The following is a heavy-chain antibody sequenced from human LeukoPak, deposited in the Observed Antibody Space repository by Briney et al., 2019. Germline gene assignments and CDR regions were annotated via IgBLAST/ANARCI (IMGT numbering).Heavy chain of an antibody. D-gene: IGHD6-19*01. Sequence: GSLRLSCTASGFTFSSYWMHWVRQPPGKGLEWIAEIDHSGRTNFNRSLKSRVTISVDTSKNHFSLKLSSVTAADTAVYYCARKGLTKPLSVAVDFDSWAQGTLVTVSS. J-gene: IGHJ4*02. V-gene: IGHV4-34*01. CDR3: ARKGLTKPLSVAVDFDS. CDR1: GFTFSSYW. CDR2: IDHSGRT.